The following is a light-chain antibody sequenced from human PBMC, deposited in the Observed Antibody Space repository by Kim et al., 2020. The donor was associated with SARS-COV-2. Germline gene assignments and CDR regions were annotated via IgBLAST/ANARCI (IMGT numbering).Light chain of an antibody. J-gene: IGKJ4*01. Sequence: DIQMTQSPSTLSASVGDRVTITCRPSQSISSWLAWYQQKPGKAPNLLIYKASNLESGVPSRFSGSRSGTEFTLTISSLQPDDFATFNCQQYSTVPLTFGGGTKVEIK. CDR1: QSISSW. CDR3: QQYSTVPLT. V-gene: IGKV1-5*03. CDR2: KAS.